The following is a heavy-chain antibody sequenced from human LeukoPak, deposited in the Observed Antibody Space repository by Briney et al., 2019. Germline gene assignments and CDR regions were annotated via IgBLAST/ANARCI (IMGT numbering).Heavy chain of an antibody. CDR3: AKASPKAVAAKYFQH. V-gene: IGHV3-48*01. Sequence: GGSLRLSCATSGFSFTDYPMNWVRQAPGKGLEWISNIRTTAEGAKYAYYADSVKGRVTISRDDGKNTLYLHMNSLRAEDTAVYYCAKASPKAVAAKYFQHWGQGTLVTVSS. CDR2: IRTTAEGAKYA. D-gene: IGHD6-19*01. J-gene: IGHJ1*01. CDR1: GFSFTDYP.